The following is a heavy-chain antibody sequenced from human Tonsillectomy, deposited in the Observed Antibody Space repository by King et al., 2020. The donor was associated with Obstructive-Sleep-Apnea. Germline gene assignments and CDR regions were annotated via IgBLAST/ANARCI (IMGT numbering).Heavy chain of an antibody. CDR2: IYPGDSDT. J-gene: IGHJ4*02. CDR1: GYSFTSYW. CDR3: ARRGSSWTTTTYYFDY. Sequence: QLVQSGAEVKKPGESLKISCKGSGYSFTSYWIGWVRQMPGKGLEWMGIIYPGDSDTRYSPSFQGQVTISADKSISTAYLQWSSLKASDTAMYYCARRGSSWTTTTYYFDYWGQGTLVTVSS. V-gene: IGHV5-51*01. D-gene: IGHD6-13*01.